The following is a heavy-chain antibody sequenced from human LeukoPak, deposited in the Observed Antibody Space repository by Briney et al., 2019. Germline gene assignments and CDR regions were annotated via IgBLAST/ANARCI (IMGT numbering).Heavy chain of an antibody. D-gene: IGHD4-17*01. CDR3: AKDPWDYGDAKYYYYYMDV. Sequence: GGSLRLSCVASGFTFSSYGMDWVRQAPGKGLEWVAFIRYDGSNKYYADSVKGRFTISRDNSKNTLYLQMNSLRAEDTAVYYCAKDPWDYGDAKYYYYYMDVWGKGTTVTISS. J-gene: IGHJ6*03. CDR2: IRYDGSNK. CDR1: GFTFSSYG. V-gene: IGHV3-30*02.